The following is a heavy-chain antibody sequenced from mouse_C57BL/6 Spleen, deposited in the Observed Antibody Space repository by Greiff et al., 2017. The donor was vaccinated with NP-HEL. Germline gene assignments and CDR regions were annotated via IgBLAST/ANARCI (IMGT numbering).Heavy chain of an antibody. D-gene: IGHD2-5*01. CDR1: GYTFTGYW. J-gene: IGHJ4*01. CDR2: ILPGSGST. Sequence: QVQLKQSGAELMKPGASVKLSCKATGYTFTGYWIEWVKQRPGHGLEWIGEILPGSGSTTYNEQFKGKATFTAATSSNTAYMQLSSLTTEDSAIYYCARSHPYYSNYEDAMDYWGQGTSVTVSS. V-gene: IGHV1-9*01. CDR3: ARSHPYYSNYEDAMDY.